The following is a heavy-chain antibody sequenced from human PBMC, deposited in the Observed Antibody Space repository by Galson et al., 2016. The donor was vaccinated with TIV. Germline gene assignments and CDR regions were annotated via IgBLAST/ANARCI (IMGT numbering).Heavy chain of an antibody. V-gene: IGHV3-66*03. CDR3: ARERRFCGDECYLYYYGMDV. CDR1: GFTVNDNY. CDR2: VYPSGGS. J-gene: IGHJ6*02. D-gene: IGHD2-21*01. Sequence: SLRLSCAASGFTVNDNYMTWVRQAPGKGLEWVSIVYPSGGSYYAESVKGRFTISRDTSKNALYLQMNSLRDDDTAFYYCARERRFCGDECYLYYYGMDVWGQGTTVTVSS.